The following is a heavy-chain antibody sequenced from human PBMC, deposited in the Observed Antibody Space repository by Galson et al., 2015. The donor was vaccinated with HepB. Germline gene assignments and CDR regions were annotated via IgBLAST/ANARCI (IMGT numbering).Heavy chain of an antibody. CDR2: ISYDGSNK. D-gene: IGHD2-2*01. V-gene: IGHV3-30*18. CDR1: GFTFSSYG. J-gene: IGHJ4*02. CDR3: AKEIKRGCSSTSCPYYFDY. Sequence: SLRLSCAASGFTFSSYGMHWVRQAPGKGLEWVAVISYDGSNKYYADSVKGRFTISRDNSKNTLYLQMNSLRAEDTAVYYCAKEIKRGCSSTSCPYYFDYWGQGTLVTVSS.